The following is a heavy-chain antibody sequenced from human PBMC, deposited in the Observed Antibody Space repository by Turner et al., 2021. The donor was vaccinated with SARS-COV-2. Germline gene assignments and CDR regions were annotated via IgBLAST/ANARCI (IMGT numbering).Heavy chain of an antibody. Sequence: EVQLVESGGGLVKPGGSLRLSCAASGFTFSPYSMNWVRQAPGKGLEWVSSISGSSSYIFYADSVKGRFTISRDNAKNSLYLQMNSLRAEDTAVYYCARARWHYYDSSGYYPDAFDIWGQGTMVTVSS. D-gene: IGHD3-22*01. J-gene: IGHJ3*02. CDR1: GFTFSPYS. CDR2: ISGSSSYI. V-gene: IGHV3-21*01. CDR3: ARARWHYYDSSGYYPDAFDI.